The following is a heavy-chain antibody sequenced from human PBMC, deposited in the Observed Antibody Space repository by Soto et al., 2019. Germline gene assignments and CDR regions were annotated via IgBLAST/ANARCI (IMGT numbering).Heavy chain of an antibody. CDR1: GYTFTSYA. D-gene: IGHD1-26*01. J-gene: IGHJ3*02. Sequence: ASVKVSCKASGYTFTSYAMHWVRQAPGQRLEWMGWINAGNGNTKYSQKFQGRVTITRDTSVSTAYMELSSLRSEDTAVYYCARGSYYDLWAFDIWGQGTMVTVSS. CDR3: ARGSYYDLWAFDI. CDR2: INAGNGNT. V-gene: IGHV1-3*01.